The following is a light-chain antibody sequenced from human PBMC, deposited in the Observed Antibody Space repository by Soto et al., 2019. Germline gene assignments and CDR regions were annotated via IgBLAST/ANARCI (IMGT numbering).Light chain of an antibody. CDR1: SSNIGAGYD. CDR2: GNS. Sequence: QSVLTQPPSVSGAPGQRVTISCTGSSSNIGAGYDVHWYQQLPGTAPKLLSYGNSNRPSGVPDRFSGSKSGTSASLAITGLQAEDAADYYCQSYDSSLSGVVFGGGTQLTVL. CDR3: QSYDSSLSGVV. J-gene: IGLJ2*01. V-gene: IGLV1-40*01.